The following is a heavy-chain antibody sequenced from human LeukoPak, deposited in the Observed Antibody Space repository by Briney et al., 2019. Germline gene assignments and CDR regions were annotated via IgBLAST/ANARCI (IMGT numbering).Heavy chain of an antibody. CDR1: GFTFSSYE. CDR3: ARANGEYDY. V-gene: IGHV3-48*03. D-gene: IGHD4-17*01. J-gene: IGHJ4*02. CDR2: ISSSGSTI. Sequence: PGGSLRLSCAASGFTFSSYEMNWVRQAPGKGLEWVSYISSSGSTIYYADSVKGRFTISRDNAKNSLYLQMNSLRAVDTAVYYCARANGEYDYWGQGTLVTVSS.